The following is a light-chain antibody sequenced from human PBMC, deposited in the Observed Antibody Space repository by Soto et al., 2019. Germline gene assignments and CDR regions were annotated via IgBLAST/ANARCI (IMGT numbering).Light chain of an antibody. CDR1: RSNIGNNA. CDR2: NNN. V-gene: IGLV1-44*01. Sequence: QSVLTQPPSASGTPGQRVTISCSGSRSNIGNNAVSWYQQFPGTAPKLLIYNNNQRPSGVPDRFSGSKSGTSASLAISGLQSEDEADYYCQAWDSSPVVFGGGTKLTVL. J-gene: IGLJ2*01. CDR3: QAWDSSPVV.